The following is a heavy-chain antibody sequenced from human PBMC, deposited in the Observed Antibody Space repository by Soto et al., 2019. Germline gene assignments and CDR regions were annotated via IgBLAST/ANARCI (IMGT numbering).Heavy chain of an antibody. Sequence: GPSVKVSCKAAGYTFNAYSVHWVRQAPGQRLEWMGMINPSGDTTTYAQNFQGRVTMTRDTSTTTVYMELSGLISEDTAVYYCARDWALDYWGQGTLVTVSS. CDR1: GYTFNAYS. V-gene: IGHV1-46*02. D-gene: IGHD7-27*01. J-gene: IGHJ4*02. CDR3: ARDWALDY. CDR2: INPSGDTT.